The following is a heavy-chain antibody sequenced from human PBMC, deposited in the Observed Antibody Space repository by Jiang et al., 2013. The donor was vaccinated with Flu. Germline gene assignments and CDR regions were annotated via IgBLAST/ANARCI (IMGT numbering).Heavy chain of an antibody. CDR2: ISGSGGST. J-gene: IGHJ4*02. CDR1: GFTFSSYA. Sequence: QLLESGGGLVQPGGSLRLSCAASGFTFSSYAMSWVRQAPGKGLEWVSAISGSGGSTYYADSVKGRFTISRDNSKNTLYLQMNSLRAEDTAVYYCAKDPDMIVVVTPDYWGQGTLVTVSS. CDR3: AKDPDMIVVVTPDY. D-gene: IGHD3-22*01. V-gene: IGHV3-23*01.